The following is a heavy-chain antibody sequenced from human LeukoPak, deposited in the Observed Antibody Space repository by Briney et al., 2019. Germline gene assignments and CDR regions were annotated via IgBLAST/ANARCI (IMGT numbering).Heavy chain of an antibody. Sequence: GGSLRLSCAASGFTFSNYAMSWVRQAPGKGLEWVSTISGTGTTTFYADSVKGRFTISRDNSKNTLHLQMNRLRAEDTAVYYCGKNVRGPEDYYYYIDVWGKGTTVTVSS. CDR2: ISGTGTTT. CDR3: GKNVRGPEDYYYYIDV. CDR1: GFTFSNYA. J-gene: IGHJ6*03. V-gene: IGHV3-23*01.